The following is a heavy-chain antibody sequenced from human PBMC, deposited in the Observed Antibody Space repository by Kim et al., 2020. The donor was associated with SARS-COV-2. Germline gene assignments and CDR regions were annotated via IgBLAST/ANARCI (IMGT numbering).Heavy chain of an antibody. CDR2: GST. J-gene: IGHJ4*02. Sequence: GSTTYNPSLKSRVTISVDTSKNQFSLKLSSVTAADTAVYYCARGIAAADYWGQGTLVTVSS. CDR3: ARGIAAADY. D-gene: IGHD6-13*01. V-gene: IGHV4-59*09.